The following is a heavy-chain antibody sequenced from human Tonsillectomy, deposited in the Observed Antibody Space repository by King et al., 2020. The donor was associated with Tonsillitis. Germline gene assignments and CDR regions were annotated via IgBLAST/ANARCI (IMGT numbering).Heavy chain of an antibody. J-gene: IGHJ3*01. V-gene: IGHV5-51*01. CDR1: GYSFTDYW. CDR2: IYPDDSDA. Sequence: VQLVESGAEGRKPGESLEISCKASGYSFTDYWISWVRQMPGKGLEWMGVIYPDDSDARYSPSFEGQVTISADTSINTVSLHWSSLKASDTAMYYCARHLYPGALGDAFDVWAKGTFFTVSS. D-gene: IGHD1-14*01. CDR3: ARHLYPGALGDAFDV.